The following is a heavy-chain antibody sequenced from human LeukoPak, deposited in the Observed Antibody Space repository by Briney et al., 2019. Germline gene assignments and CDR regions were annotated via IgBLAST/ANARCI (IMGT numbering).Heavy chain of an antibody. CDR1: GFTFDDYA. J-gene: IGHJ6*03. V-gene: IGHV3-9*03. D-gene: IGHD3-3*01. CDR2: ISWNSGSI. CDR3: AREYYDFWSGPLYYYYYYMDV. Sequence: GGSLRLSCAASGFTFDDYAMHWVRQAPGKGPEWVSGISWNSGSIGYADSVKGRFTISRDNAKNSLYLQMNSLRAEDMALYYCAREYYDFWSGPLYYYYYYMDVWGKGTTVTVSS.